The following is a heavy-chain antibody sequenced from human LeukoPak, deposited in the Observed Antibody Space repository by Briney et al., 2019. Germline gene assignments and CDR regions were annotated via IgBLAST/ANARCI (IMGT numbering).Heavy chain of an antibody. CDR1: GFTFSSYA. J-gene: IGHJ3*02. D-gene: IGHD6-13*01. CDR2: ISYDGSNK. V-gene: IGHV3-30-3*01. CDR3: ARDRIAAADTEGDALDI. Sequence: GGSLRLSCAASGFTFSSYAMHWVRQAPGKGLEWVAVISYDGSNKYYADSVKGQFTISRDNSKNTLYLQMNSLRAEDTAVYYCARDRIAAADTEGDALDIWGQGTMVTVSS.